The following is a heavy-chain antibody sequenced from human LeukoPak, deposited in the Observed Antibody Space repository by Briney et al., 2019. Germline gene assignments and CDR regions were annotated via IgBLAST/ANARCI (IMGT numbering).Heavy chain of an antibody. CDR1: GGSISSYY. CDR3: ARVGRKYSYGYGVFDY. D-gene: IGHD5-18*01. V-gene: IGHV4-59*12. Sequence: PSETLSLTCTVSGGSISSYYWSWIRQPPGKGLEWIGYIYYSGSTNYNPSLKSRVTISVDTSKNQFSLKLSSVTPEDTAVYYCARVGRKYSYGYGVFDYWGQGTLVTVSS. CDR2: IYYSGST. J-gene: IGHJ4*02.